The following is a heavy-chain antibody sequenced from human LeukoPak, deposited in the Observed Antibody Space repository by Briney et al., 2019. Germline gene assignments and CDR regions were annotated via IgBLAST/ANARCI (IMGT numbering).Heavy chain of an antibody. CDR2: ISSSSSTI. J-gene: IGHJ3*02. CDR1: GFTFSSYS. CDR3: ARCLKGYYYDSSGYNNAFDI. Sequence: PGGSLRLSCAASGFTFSSYSMNWVRQAPGKGLEWVSYISSSSSTIYYADSVKGRFTISRDNAKNSLYLQMNSLRAEDTAVYYCARCLKGYYYDSSGYNNAFDIWGQGTMVTVSS. D-gene: IGHD3-22*01. V-gene: IGHV3-48*01.